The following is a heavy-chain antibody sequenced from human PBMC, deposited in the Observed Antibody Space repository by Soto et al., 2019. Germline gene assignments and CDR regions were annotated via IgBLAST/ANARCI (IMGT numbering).Heavy chain of an antibody. CDR2: ISGSGGST. CDR1: GFTFSDYA. J-gene: IGHJ5*02. V-gene: IGHV3-23*01. D-gene: IGHD3-22*01. Sequence: HPGGSLRLSCAASGFTFSDYAMNWVRQAPGKGLEWVSTISGSGGSTYYADSVRGRFTISRDNPKNTLYLQVHSLRPDDTAVYYCEKGGAFYYELNWFDPWGQGTQVTVYS. CDR3: EKGGAFYYELNWFDP.